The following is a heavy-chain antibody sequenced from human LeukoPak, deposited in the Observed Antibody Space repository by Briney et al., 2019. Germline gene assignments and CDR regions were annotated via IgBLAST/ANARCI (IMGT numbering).Heavy chain of an antibody. V-gene: IGHV4-34*01. D-gene: IGHD3-10*01. J-gene: IGHJ4*02. Sequence: PSETLSLTCAVYGGSFSGYYWSWIRQPPGKGLEWIGEINHSGSTNYNPSLKSRVTISVDTSKNQFSLKLSSVTAADTAVYYCARGRTYYYGSGSYYFDYWGQRTLVTVSS. CDR1: GGSFSGYY. CDR3: ARGRTYYYGSGSYYFDY. CDR2: INHSGST.